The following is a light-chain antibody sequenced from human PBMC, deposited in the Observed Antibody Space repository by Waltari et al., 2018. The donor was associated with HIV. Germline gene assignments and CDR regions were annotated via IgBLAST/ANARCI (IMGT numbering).Light chain of an antibody. CDR1: QSISAW. Sequence: DIQMTQSPSTLSASVGDRVTITCRASQSISAWLAWYQRKPGKAPKLLIYKASSLESGGPSRFSGSGSGTEFTLTISSLQPDDFATYYCQQYSTYLFTFGQGTKLEIK. J-gene: IGKJ2*01. CDR3: QQYSTYLFT. V-gene: IGKV1-5*03. CDR2: KAS.